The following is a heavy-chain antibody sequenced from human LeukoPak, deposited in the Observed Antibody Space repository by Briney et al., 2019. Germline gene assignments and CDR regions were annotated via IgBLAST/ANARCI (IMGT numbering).Heavy chain of an antibody. V-gene: IGHV1-2*02. CDR1: GYTFTSYG. CDR2: INPNSGGT. CDR3: ARVFWGSGSYYSY. Sequence: ASVKVSCKASGYTFTSYGISWVRQAPGQGLEWMGWINPNSGGTNYAQKFQGRVTMTRDTSISTAYMELSRLRSDDTAVYYRARVFWGSGSYYSYWGQGTLVTVSS. D-gene: IGHD3-10*01. J-gene: IGHJ4*02.